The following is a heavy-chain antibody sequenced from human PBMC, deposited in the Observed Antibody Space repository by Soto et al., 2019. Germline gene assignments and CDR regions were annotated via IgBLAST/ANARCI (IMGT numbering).Heavy chain of an antibody. CDR2: ISYDGSNK. CDR1: GFTFSSYG. Sequence: QVQLVESGGGVVQPGRSLRLSCAASGFTFSSYGMHWVRQAPGKGLEWVAVISYDGSNKYYADSVKGRFTISRDNSKNTLYLQMNSLRAEDTAVYYCAKTFGGVYGFGGNYYYGMDVWGQGTTVTFSS. CDR3: AKTFGGVYGFGGNYYYGMDV. D-gene: IGHD2-15*01. V-gene: IGHV3-30*18. J-gene: IGHJ6*02.